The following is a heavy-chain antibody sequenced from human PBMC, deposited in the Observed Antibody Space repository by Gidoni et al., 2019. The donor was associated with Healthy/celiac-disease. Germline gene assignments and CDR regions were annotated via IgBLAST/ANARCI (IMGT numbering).Heavy chain of an antibody. CDR1: GFTFSSYG. CDR2: IWYDGSNK. J-gene: IGHJ4*02. D-gene: IGHD3-22*01. CDR3: ARDRRYYDSSGYYFDY. V-gene: IGHV3-33*01. Sequence: QVQLVESGGGVVQPGRSLRLSCAASGFTFSSYGMHWVRQAPGKGLEWVAVIWYDGSNKYYADSVKGRFTISRDNSKNTLYLQMNSLRAEDTAVYYCARDRRYYDSSGYYFDYWGQGTLVTVSS.